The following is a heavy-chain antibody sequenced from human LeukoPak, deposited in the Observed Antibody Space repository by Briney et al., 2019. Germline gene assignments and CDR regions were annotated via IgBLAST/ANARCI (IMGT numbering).Heavy chain of an antibody. CDR3: ARGSRRITMVRGGNSRWFDP. CDR2: INHSGST. CDR1: GGSFSGYY. Sequence: SETLSLTCAVYGGSFSGYYWSWIRQPPGKGLEWIGEINHSGSTNYNPSLKSRVTISVDTSKNQFSLKLSSVTAADTAVYYCARGSRRITMVRGGNSRWFDPWGQGTLVTVSS. J-gene: IGHJ5*02. D-gene: IGHD3-10*01. V-gene: IGHV4-34*01.